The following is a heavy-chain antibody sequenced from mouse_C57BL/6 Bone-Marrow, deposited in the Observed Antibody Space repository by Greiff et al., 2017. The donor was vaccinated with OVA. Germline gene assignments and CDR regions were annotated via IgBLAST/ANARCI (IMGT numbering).Heavy chain of an antibody. D-gene: IGHD2-1*01. CDR3: ARSDGNYEGFAY. CDR1: GYTFTSYW. CDR2: IDPSDSET. Sequence: VQLQQSGAELVRPGSSVKLSCKASGYTFTSYWMHWVKQRPIQGLEWIGNIDPSDSETHYNQKFKDKATLTVDKSSSTAYMQLSSLTSEDSAVYYCARSDGNYEGFAYWGQGTLVTVSA. V-gene: IGHV1-52*01. J-gene: IGHJ3*01.